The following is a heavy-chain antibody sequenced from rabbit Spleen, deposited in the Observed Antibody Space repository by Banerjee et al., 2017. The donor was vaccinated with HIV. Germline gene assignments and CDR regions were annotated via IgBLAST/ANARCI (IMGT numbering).Heavy chain of an antibody. CDR2: IDSGSSGFT. D-gene: IGHD8-1*01. V-gene: IGHV1S45*01. J-gene: IGHJ6*01. CDR3: ARDSGTSFSSYGMDL. Sequence: QEQLVESGGGLVQPEGSLTLTCTASGFSFSSSYYMCWVRQAPRKGPEWIACIDSGSSGFTYFANWAKGRFTISKTSSTTVTLQMTSLTAADTATYFCARDSGTSFSSYGMDLWGPGTLVTVS. CDR1: GFSFSSSYY.